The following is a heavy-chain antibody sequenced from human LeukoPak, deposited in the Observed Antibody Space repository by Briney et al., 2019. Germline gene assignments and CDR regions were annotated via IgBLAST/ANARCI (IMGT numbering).Heavy chain of an antibody. CDR1: GGSISSSSFY. Sequence: SETLSLTCTVSGGSISSSSFYWGWVRQPPEKGLEWIGNIYYSGSAYYNPSLKSRVTISVDTSKNQLSLKLSSVTAADTAMYFCARHGRDDYTYRYYFDYWGQGTLVTVSS. CDR3: ARHGRDDYTYRYYFDY. CDR2: IYYSGSA. J-gene: IGHJ4*02. D-gene: IGHD5-24*01. V-gene: IGHV4-39*01.